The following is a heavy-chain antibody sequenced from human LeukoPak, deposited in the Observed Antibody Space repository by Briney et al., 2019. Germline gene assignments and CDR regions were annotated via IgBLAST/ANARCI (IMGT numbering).Heavy chain of an antibody. Sequence: ASVKVSCKASGYTFTSYDINWVRQATGQGLEWMGWMNPNSGNTGYAQKFQGRVTMTRNTSISTAYMELSSLRSEDTAVYYCARDGYSSSWTLNWFDPWGQGTLVTVSS. D-gene: IGHD6-13*01. CDR2: MNPNSGNT. CDR3: ARDGYSSSWTLNWFDP. V-gene: IGHV1-8*01. CDR1: GYTFTSYD. J-gene: IGHJ5*02.